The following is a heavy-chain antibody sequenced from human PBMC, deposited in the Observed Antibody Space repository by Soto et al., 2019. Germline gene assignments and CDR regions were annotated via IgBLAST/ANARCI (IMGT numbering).Heavy chain of an antibody. J-gene: IGHJ4*02. V-gene: IGHV3-23*01. CDR2: ISGSGGST. Sequence: EVQLLESGGGLVQPGGSLRLSCAASGFTFSSYAVSWVRQAPGKGLEWVSAISGSGGSTYYADSVKGRFTISRDNSKNTLYLQMNSLRAEDTAVYYCARTHVLRFLEWLSLLDYWGQGTLVTVSS. CDR1: GFTFSSYA. D-gene: IGHD3-3*01. CDR3: ARTHVLRFLEWLSLLDY.